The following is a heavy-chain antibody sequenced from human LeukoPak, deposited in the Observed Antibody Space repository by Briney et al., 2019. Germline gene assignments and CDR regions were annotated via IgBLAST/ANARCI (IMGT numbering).Heavy chain of an antibody. V-gene: IGHV2-70*01. Sequence: SGPALVKPIQTLTLTCSFSGFSLSTSGMCVSWIRQPPGRALEWLALIDWDDDKYYSTSLKTRLTISKDTSKNQVVLTMTNMDPVDTATYYCARISYSVHAFDIWGQGTMVTVSS. J-gene: IGHJ3*02. D-gene: IGHD4-11*01. CDR2: IDWDDDK. CDR3: ARISYSVHAFDI. CDR1: GFSLSTSGMC.